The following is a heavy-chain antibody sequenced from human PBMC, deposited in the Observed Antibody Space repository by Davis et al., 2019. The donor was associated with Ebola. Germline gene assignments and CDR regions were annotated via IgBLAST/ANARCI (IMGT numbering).Heavy chain of an antibody. Sequence: SETLSLTCTVSGGSITNNYWTWIRQPPGKGLEWIGYIYYSGSTNYNPSLKSRVTISVDTSKNQFSLKLSSVTAADTAVYYCATGWNFDYWGQGTLVTVSS. CDR2: IYYSGST. D-gene: IGHD6-19*01. CDR3: ATGWNFDY. V-gene: IGHV4-59*01. J-gene: IGHJ4*02. CDR1: GGSITNNY.